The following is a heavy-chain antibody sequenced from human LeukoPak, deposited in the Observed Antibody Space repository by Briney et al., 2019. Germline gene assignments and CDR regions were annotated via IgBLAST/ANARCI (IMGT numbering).Heavy chain of an antibody. J-gene: IGHJ4*02. V-gene: IGHV1-46*01. CDR1: GYTFTSYY. D-gene: IGHD6-13*01. CDR2: INPSGGST. CDR3: ARGGSWYEGDY. Sequence: GASVKVSCKASGYTFTSYYMHWVRQAPGQGLEWMGIINPSGGSTSYAQKFQGRVTITRNTSISTAYMELSSLRSEDTAVYYCARGGSWYEGDYWGQGTLVTVSS.